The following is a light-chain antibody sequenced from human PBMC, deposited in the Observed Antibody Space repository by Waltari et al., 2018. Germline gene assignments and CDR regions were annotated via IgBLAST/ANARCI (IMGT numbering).Light chain of an antibody. J-gene: IGKJ2*03. CDR3: QQYGNSRGS. CDR1: QSVSSSY. CDR2: GPA. V-gene: IGKV3-20*01. Sequence: EIVLTQSPGTLSLSPGEGATLSCRASQSVSSSYLAWYQQKPGQAPRLLIYGPANRATDSPDRFTGSGSGTDFTLTINRREPEDFAVYYCQQYGNSRGSFGQGTKLAIK.